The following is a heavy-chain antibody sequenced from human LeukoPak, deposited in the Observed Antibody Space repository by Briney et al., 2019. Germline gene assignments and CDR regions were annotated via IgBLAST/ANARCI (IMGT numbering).Heavy chain of an antibody. V-gene: IGHV3-30*03. CDR2: ISHDGSDK. D-gene: IGHD6-13*01. CDR3: ATGIAATQTPVFDY. Sequence: GGSLRLSCAASGFTFTTYAMSWARQAPGKGLEWVAIISHDGSDKNYADSVKGRFTISRDNSKNTLYLQMNSLRPDDTAVYYCATGIAATQTPVFDYWGQGTLVTVSS. J-gene: IGHJ4*02. CDR1: GFTFTTYA.